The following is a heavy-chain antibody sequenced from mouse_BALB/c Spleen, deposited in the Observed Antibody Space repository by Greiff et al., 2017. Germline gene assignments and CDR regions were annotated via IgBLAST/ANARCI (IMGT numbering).Heavy chain of an antibody. CDR2: ISSGGGST. CDR1: GFAFSSYD. D-gene: IGHD1-2*01. V-gene: IGHV5-12-1*01. J-gene: IGHJ2*01. Sequence: EVKLVESGGGLVKPGGSLKLSCAASGFAFSSYDMSWVRQTPEKRLEWVAYISSGGGSTYYPDTVKGRFTISRDNAKNTLYLQMSSLKSEDTAMYYCARQGLRLEAFDYWGQGTTLTVSS. CDR3: ARQGLRLEAFDY.